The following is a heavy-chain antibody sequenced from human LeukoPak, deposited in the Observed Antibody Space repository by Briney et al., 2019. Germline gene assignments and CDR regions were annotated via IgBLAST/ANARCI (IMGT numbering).Heavy chain of an antibody. D-gene: IGHD5-18*01. CDR2: IYPNTGGT. CDR1: GYTFTGNY. V-gene: IGHV1-2*02. Sequence: ASVKVFCKASGYTFTGNYIHWVRQAPGQGLEWMGWIYPNTGGTNYAQKFQGRVTMTRDTSISTAYMELSRLTSDDTAVYYCARDTAMVRSDYWGQGILLTVSS. CDR3: ARDTAMVRSDY. J-gene: IGHJ4*02.